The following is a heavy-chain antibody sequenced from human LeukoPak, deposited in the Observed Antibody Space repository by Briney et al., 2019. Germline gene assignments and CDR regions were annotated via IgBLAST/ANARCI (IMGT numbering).Heavy chain of an antibody. CDR3: AKPLGGLSRGDY. V-gene: IGHV3-23*01. J-gene: IGHJ4*02. CDR1: GFTFSSYA. CDR2: ISGSGGST. Sequence: TGGSLRLSCAASGFTFSSYAMSWVRQAPGKGLEWVSAISGSGGSTYYADSVKGRFTISRDNSKNTLYLQMNSLRAEDTAVYYCAKPLGGLSRGDYWGQGTLVTVSS. D-gene: IGHD3-16*02.